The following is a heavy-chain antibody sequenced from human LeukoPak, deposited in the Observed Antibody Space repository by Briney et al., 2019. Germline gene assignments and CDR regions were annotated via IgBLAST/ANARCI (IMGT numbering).Heavy chain of an antibody. CDR2: IYYSGST. J-gene: IGHJ3*02. CDR1: GGSISSYY. CDR3: AVNYDILTGYSDAFDI. V-gene: IGHV4-59*01. Sequence: SETLSLTCTVSGGSISSYYWSWIRQPPGKGLEWIGYIYYSGSTNYNPSLKSRVTISVDTSKNQFSPKLSSVTAADTAVYYCAVNYDILTGYSDAFDIWGQGTMVTVSS. D-gene: IGHD3-9*01.